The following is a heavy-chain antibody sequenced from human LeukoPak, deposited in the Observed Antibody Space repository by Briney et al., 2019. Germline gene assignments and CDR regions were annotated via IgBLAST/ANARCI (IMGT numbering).Heavy chain of an antibody. CDR3: AKDSSFVGDIVATTPLDY. J-gene: IGHJ4*02. CDR2: ISYDGSNK. CDR1: GFTFSSYA. V-gene: IGHV3-30*04. Sequence: GGSLRLSCAASGFTFSSYAMRWVRQAPGKGLEWVAVISYDGSNKYYADSVKGRFTISRDNSKNTLYLQMNSLRAEDTAVYYCAKDSSFVGDIVATTPLDYWGQGTLVTVSS. D-gene: IGHD5-12*01.